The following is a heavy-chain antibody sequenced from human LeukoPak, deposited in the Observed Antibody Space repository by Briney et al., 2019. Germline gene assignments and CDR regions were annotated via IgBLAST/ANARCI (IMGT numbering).Heavy chain of an antibody. D-gene: IGHD1-26*01. CDR2: VNADGGNT. V-gene: IGHV3-23*01. Sequence: GGSLRLSCAASGFTFDNYRMSWVRQAPGKGLEWVSTVNADGGNTYYADSAKGRFTISRDNSKSTLILQMNSLRVEDTALYYCTKRVKYGGTWDHFADWGQGTLVTVSS. CDR1: GFTFDNYR. CDR3: TKRVKYGGTWDHFAD. J-gene: IGHJ4*02.